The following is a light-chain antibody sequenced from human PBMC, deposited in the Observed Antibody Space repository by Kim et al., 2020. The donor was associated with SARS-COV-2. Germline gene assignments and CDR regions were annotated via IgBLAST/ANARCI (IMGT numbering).Light chain of an antibody. V-gene: IGLV3-19*01. Sequence: ALGQTVRITCQGDSLRKYPASWYQQKQGQAPILVMHDNNNVRPSGVPDRFSGSNSGNTAFLTITGAQVEDEAAYYCGSRDNNGPGVFGGGTKLTVL. J-gene: IGLJ3*02. CDR2: DNN. CDR1: SLRKYP. CDR3: GSRDNNGPGV.